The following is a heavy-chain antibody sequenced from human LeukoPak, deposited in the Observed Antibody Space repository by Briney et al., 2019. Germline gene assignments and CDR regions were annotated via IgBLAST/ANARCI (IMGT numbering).Heavy chain of an antibody. CDR1: GFTFSSYE. CDR3: ARDPLSERGYSYGYNWYFDL. V-gene: IGHV3-48*03. Sequence: GGSLRLSCAASGFTFSSYEMNWVRQAPGKGLEGVSYISSSGSTIYYADSVKGRFTISRDNAKNSLYLRMNRRRAEDTAVYYCARDPLSERGYSYGYNWYFDLWGRGTLVTVSS. D-gene: IGHD5-18*01. J-gene: IGHJ2*01. CDR2: ISSSGSTI.